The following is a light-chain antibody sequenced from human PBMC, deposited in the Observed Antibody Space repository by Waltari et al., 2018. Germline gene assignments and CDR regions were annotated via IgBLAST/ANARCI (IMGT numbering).Light chain of an antibody. V-gene: IGLV2-23*02. J-gene: IGLJ1*01. Sequence: QSALTQSASVSGSPGQSITISCTGTSSVVGSYNLFSWYQRHPGNAPKLMIYEVTKRPSGVSNRFSGSKSGNTASLTISGLQSEDEADYYCCSYAGASTSLYVFGTGTKVTVL. CDR3: CSYAGASTSLYV. CDR2: EVT. CDR1: SSVVGSYNL.